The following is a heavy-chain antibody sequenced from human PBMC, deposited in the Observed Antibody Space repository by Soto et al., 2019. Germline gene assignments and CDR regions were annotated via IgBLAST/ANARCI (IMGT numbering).Heavy chain of an antibody. V-gene: IGHV4-59*01. J-gene: IGHJ5*02. CDR3: ATGQGYHGGSGLTYNWFDP. Sequence: PSETLSLTCTVSGGSINNYYWSWIRQPPGKGLEWIGYIYYSGSTNYNPSLKSRVTMSVDTSKYQFSLKLYFVTAADTAVYYCATGQGYHGGSGLTYNWFDPWGQGSLVTVSS. CDR2: IYYSGST. CDR1: GGSINNYY. D-gene: IGHD3-22*01.